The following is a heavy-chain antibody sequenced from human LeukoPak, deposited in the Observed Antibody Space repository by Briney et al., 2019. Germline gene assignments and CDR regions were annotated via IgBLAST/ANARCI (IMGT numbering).Heavy chain of an antibody. J-gene: IGHJ6*02. CDR1: GFTVSSNY. D-gene: IGHD4-23*01. CDR2: IYSGGST. CDR3: ATTTYGGYEYYGMDV. Sequence: GGSLRFYCAASGFTVSSNYMSWVRQAPGKGLEWVSVIYSGGSTYYADSVKGRFTISRDNSKNTLYLQMNSLRAEDTAVYYCATTTYGGYEYYGMDVWGQGTTVTVSS. V-gene: IGHV3-66*01.